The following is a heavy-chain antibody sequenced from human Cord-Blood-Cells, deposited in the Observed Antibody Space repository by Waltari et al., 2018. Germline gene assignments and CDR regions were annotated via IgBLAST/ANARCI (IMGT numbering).Heavy chain of an antibody. Sequence: EVQLVESGGGLVQPGGSLKLSCAASGFTFSGLATPWFRRASGKGLEWVGRIRSKANSYATAYAASVKGRFTISRDDSKNTAYLQMNSLKTEDTAVYYCTRHSRSGSYDYWGQGTLVTVSS. D-gene: IGHD1-26*01. CDR2: IRSKANSYAT. V-gene: IGHV3-73*02. CDR1: GFTFSGLA. CDR3: TRHSRSGSYDY. J-gene: IGHJ4*02.